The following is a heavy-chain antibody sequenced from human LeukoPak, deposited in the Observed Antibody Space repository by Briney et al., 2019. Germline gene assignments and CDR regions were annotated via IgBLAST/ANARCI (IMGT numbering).Heavy chain of an antibody. V-gene: IGHV3-7*01. Sequence: GGSLRLSCAASGFTFTSNWMSWVRQAPGKGLEWVANIKQDGSDKCYVDSVKGRFTISRDNAKSSLYLQMNSLRDEEPAGYFWKGEAVVIWNWGQGTLVTVSS. CDR3: KGEAVVIWN. D-gene: IGHD3-22*01. J-gene: IGHJ4*02. CDR2: IKQDGSDK. CDR1: GFTFTSNW.